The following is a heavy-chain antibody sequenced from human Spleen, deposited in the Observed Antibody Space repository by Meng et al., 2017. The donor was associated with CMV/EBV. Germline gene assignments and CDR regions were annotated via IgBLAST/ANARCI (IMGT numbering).Heavy chain of an antibody. Sequence: GESLKISCAASGFTFSSYEMNWVRQAPGKGLEWVSSISSSSSYIYYADSVKGRFTISRDNAKNSLYLQMNSLRAEDTAVYYCARAYCSSTSCQPYFDYWGQGTLVTVSS. CDR3: ARAYCSSTSCQPYFDY. V-gene: IGHV3-21*01. J-gene: IGHJ4*02. CDR1: GFTFSSYE. CDR2: ISSSSSYI. D-gene: IGHD2-2*01.